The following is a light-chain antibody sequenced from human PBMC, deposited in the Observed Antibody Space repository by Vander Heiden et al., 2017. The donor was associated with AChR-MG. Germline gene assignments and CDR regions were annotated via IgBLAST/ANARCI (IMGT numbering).Light chain of an antibody. J-gene: IGKJ1*01. CDR1: QGISSY. CDR2: AAS. CDR3: QNYHSAPWT. Sequence: DIQMTQSPSSLSASVGDRVTITCRASQGISSYLAWYQQRPGKVPKLLIYAASTLQSGVPSRFSGSGSGTDFSLTISSLQPEDVATYYCQNYHSAPWTFGQGTKVEIK. V-gene: IGKV1-27*01.